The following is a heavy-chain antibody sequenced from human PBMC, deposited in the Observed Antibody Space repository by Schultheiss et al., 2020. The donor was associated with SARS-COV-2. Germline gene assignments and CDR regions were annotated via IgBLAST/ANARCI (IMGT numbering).Heavy chain of an antibody. Sequence: GGSLRLSCAASGFTFSSYEMNWVRQAPGKGLEWVSSISSSSSYIYYADSVKGRFTISRDNAKNSLYLQMNSLRAEDTALYYCAKDEVQLSMEDAFDIWGQGTMVTVSS. V-gene: IGHV3-21*04. CDR2: ISSSSSYI. CDR1: GFTFSSYE. CDR3: AKDEVQLSMEDAFDI. D-gene: IGHD5-18*01. J-gene: IGHJ3*02.